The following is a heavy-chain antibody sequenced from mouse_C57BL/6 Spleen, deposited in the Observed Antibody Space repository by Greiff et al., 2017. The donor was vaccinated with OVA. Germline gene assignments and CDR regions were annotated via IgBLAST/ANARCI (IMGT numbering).Heavy chain of an antibody. J-gene: IGHJ4*01. Sequence: VHLVESGAELVRPGASVTLSCKASGYTFTDYEMHWVKQTPVHGLEWIGAIDPETGGTAYNQKFKGKAILTADKSSSTAYMELRSLTSEDSAVYYCTRRDYYGSRGPSYYAMDYWGQGTSVTVSS. CDR3: TRRDYYGSRGPSYYAMDY. V-gene: IGHV1-15*01. D-gene: IGHD1-1*01. CDR1: GYTFTDYE. CDR2: IDPETGGT.